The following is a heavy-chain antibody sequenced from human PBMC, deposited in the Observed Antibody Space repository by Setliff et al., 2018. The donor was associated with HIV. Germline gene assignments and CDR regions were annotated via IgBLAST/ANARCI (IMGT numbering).Heavy chain of an antibody. CDR1: GYTFTAYY. CDR3: ARGPDGDYQYFQH. CDR2: ISPNSGGT. D-gene: IGHD4-17*01. Sequence: WASVKVSCKASGYTFTAYYMHWVRQAPGQGLEWMGRISPNSGGTLYAQKFQGRVTMTRDTAINTVYMDLSRLRSGDTALYYCARGPDGDYQYFQHWGQGTLVTVSS. V-gene: IGHV1-2*06. J-gene: IGHJ1*01.